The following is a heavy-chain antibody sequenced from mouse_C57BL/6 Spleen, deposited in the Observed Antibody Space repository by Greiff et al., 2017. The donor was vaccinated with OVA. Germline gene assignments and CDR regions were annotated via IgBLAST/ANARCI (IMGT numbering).Heavy chain of an antibody. CDR1: GYAFTNYL. V-gene: IGHV1-54*01. Sequence: VQLQESGAELVRPGTSVKVSCKASGYAFTNYLIEWVKQRPGQGLEWIGVINPGSGGTNYNEKFKGKATLTADKSYSTAYMQLSSLTSEDSAVYFCARSGDGYYRYFDVWGTGTTVTVSS. CDR3: ARSGDGYYRYFDV. J-gene: IGHJ1*03. CDR2: INPGSGGT. D-gene: IGHD2-3*01.